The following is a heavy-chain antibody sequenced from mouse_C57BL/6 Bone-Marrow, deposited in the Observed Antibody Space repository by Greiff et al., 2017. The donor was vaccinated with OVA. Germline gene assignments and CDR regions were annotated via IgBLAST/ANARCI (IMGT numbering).Heavy chain of an antibody. CDR1: GYTFTDYY. V-gene: IGHV1-19*01. CDR3: ARSPYYNYFDY. J-gene: IGHJ2*01. Sequence: EVQLVESGPVLVKPGASVKMSCKASGYTFTDYYMNWVKQSHGKSLEWIGVINPYNGGTSYNQKFKGKATLTVDKSSSTAYMELNSLTSEDSAVYYCARSPYYNYFDYWGQGTTLTVSS. CDR2: INPYNGGT. D-gene: IGHD2-12*01.